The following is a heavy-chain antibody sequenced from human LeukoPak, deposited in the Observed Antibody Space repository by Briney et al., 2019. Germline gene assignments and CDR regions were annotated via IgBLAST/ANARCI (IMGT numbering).Heavy chain of an antibody. CDR2: IRSKANSYAT. J-gene: IGHJ4*02. V-gene: IGHV3-73*01. Sequence: GGSLRLSCAASGFTFSGSAMHWVRQASGKGLEWVGRIRSKANSYATAYAASVKGRFTISRDDSKNTAYLQMNSLKTEDTAVYYCTTMTTVVTRSSWGQGTLVTVSS. CDR3: TTMTTVVTRSS. CDR1: GFTFSGSA. D-gene: IGHD4-23*01.